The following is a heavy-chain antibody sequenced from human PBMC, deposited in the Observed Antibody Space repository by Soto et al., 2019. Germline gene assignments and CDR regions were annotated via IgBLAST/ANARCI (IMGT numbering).Heavy chain of an antibody. CDR1: GYTFTRHY. D-gene: IGHD3-10*01. V-gene: IGHV1-46*03. CDR3: ARDQGGAYYYYYYMDV. CDR2: INPSGGST. Sequence: GASVKVSCKASGYTFTRHYMHGVRQAPGQGLEWMGIINPSGGSTSYAQKFQGRVTMTRDTSTSTVYMELSSLRSEDTAVYYCARDQGGAYYYYYYMDVWGKGTTVTVSS. J-gene: IGHJ6*03.